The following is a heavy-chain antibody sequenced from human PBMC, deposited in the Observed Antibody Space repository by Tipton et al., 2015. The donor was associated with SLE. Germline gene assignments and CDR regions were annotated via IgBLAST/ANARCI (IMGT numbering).Heavy chain of an antibody. CDR2: INWNGGGT. J-gene: IGHJ4*02. Sequence: SLRLSCAASGFTFDDYGMSWVRQAPGKGLEWVSGINWNGGGTGYADAVKGRFTISRDNSKNTVSLQMSSLRAEDTAVYYCARGLYGDVSEVLDSWGQGTLVTVSS. CDR3: ARGLYGDVSEVLDS. D-gene: IGHD3-10*02. V-gene: IGHV3-20*04. CDR1: GFTFDDYG.